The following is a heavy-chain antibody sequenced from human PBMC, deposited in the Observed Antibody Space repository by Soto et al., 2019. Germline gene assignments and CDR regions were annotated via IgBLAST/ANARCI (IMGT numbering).Heavy chain of an antibody. CDR2: MFYSGST. CDR3: ARSGGELVNWNFDL. CDR1: GGSISGNY. J-gene: IGHJ2*01. Sequence: QVQLQESGPKLVKPSETLSLTCTVSGGSISGNYWNWIRQSPGQGLEWIAYMFYSGSTKYTPSFKSRFATSVDTSNNELSLRLSSVTAADTAVYYCARSGGELVNWNFDLWGRGTLVTVSS. D-gene: IGHD2-21*01. V-gene: IGHV4-59*01.